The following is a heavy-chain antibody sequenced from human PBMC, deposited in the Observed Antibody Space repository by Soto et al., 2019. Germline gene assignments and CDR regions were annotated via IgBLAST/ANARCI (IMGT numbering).Heavy chain of an antibody. J-gene: IGHJ6*02. CDR2: INSDGSST. V-gene: IGHV3-74*01. Sequence: GGSLRLSCAASGFTFSSYWMHWVRQAPGKGLVWVSRINSDGSSTSYADSVEGRFTISRDNAKNTLYLQMNSLRAEDTAVYYCARSLRFLEWLYYYYYGMDVWGQGTTVTVSS. CDR3: ARSLRFLEWLYYYYYGMDV. CDR1: GFTFSSYW. D-gene: IGHD3-3*01.